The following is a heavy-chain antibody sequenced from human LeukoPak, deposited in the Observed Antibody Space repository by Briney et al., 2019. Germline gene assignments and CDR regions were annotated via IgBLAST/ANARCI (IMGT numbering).Heavy chain of an antibody. CDR2: IYTSGST. CDR3: ARGEFWSAYNWFDP. D-gene: IGHD3-3*01. Sequence: SETLSLTCSVSGDSITSTSYYWSWIRQPAGKGLEWIGRIYTSGSTNYNPSLKSRVTISVDTSKNQFSLKLSSVTAADTAVYYCARGEFWSAYNWFDPWGQGTLVTVSS. J-gene: IGHJ5*02. CDR1: GDSITSTSYY. V-gene: IGHV4-61*02.